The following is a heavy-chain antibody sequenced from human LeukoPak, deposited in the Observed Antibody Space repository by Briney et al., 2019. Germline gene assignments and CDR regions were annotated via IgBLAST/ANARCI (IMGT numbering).Heavy chain of an antibody. D-gene: IGHD2-15*01. V-gene: IGHV1-46*01. CDR2: INPSGGST. Sequence: GASVKVSCKASGYTFTSYYMHWVRQAPGQGLEWMGIINPSGGSTSYAQKFQGRVTMTRDMSTSTVYMELSSLRSEDTAVYYCARDLSPNRADIVVVVAASAFDYWGQGTLVTVSS. CDR3: ARDLSPNRADIVVVVAASAFDY. CDR1: GYTFTSYY. J-gene: IGHJ4*02.